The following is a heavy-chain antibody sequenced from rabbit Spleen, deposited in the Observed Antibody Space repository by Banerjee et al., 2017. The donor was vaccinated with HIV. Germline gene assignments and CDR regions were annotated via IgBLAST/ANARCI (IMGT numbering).Heavy chain of an antibody. V-gene: IGHV1S45*01. D-gene: IGHD1-1*01. CDR2: INIVTGKS. CDR1: GVSLNYKNV. Sequence: GPLGGSGGGLVKPEGALTLPRKASGVSLNYKNVMCWVRQAPGKGLEWIACINIVTGKSVYASWAKGRFTMSRTSSTTVTLQMSSLTAADTATYFCARDLVAVIGWNFNLWGPGTLVTVS. J-gene: IGHJ4*01. CDR3: ARDLVAVIGWNFNL.